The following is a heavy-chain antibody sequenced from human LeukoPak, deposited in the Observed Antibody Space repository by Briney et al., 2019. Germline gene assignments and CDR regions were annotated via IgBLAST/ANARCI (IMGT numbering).Heavy chain of an antibody. D-gene: IGHD3-22*01. J-gene: IGHJ4*02. CDR2: IYYSGST. V-gene: IGHV4-59*01. Sequence: PSETLSLTCTVSGGSISSYYWSWIRQPPGQGLEWIGYIYYSGSTNYNPSLKSRVTISVDTSKNQFSLKLSSVTAADTAVYYCARSDYDSSGYYYTVDYWGQGTLVTVSS. CDR3: ARSDYDSSGYYYTVDY. CDR1: GGSISSYY.